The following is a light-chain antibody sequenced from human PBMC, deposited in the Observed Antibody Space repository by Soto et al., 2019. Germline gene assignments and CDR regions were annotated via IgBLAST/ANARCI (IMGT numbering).Light chain of an antibody. Sequence: QSVLTQPPSVSGSPGQSVTISCTGTSSDVGSYNRVSWYQQPPGTAPKLMIYEVSNRPSGVPDRFSGSKSGNTASLTISGLQAEDEADYYCSSYTSSSTYVFGIGTKVTVL. CDR2: EVS. J-gene: IGLJ1*01. V-gene: IGLV2-18*02. CDR3: SSYTSSSTYV. CDR1: SSDVGSYNR.